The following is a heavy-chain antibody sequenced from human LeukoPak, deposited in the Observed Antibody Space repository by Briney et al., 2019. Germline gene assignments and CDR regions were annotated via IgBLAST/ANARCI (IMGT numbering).Heavy chain of an antibody. CDR1: GFTFSSYA. Sequence: GGSLRLSCAASGFTFSSYAMSWVRQAPGKGLEWVSSISGSGSNTYYADSVKGQFTVSRDNSKATLYLQMNSLRAEDTAVYYCATGKMTARYFFDYWGQGTQVTVSS. D-gene: IGHD2-21*02. CDR2: ISGSGSNT. CDR3: ATGKMTARYFFDY. J-gene: IGHJ4*02. V-gene: IGHV3-23*01.